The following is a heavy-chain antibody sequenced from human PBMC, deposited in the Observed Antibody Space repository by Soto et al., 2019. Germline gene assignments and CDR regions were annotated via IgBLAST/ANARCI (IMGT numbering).Heavy chain of an antibody. CDR3: ARVSSGWYKIDY. Sequence: GGSLRLSCAASGFTVSSNYMSWVRQAPGKGLEWVSVIYSGGSTYYADSVKGRFTISKDNSKNTLYIQMNSLRAEDTAVYYWARVSSGWYKIDYWGQGTLVTVSS. J-gene: IGHJ4*02. D-gene: IGHD6-19*01. V-gene: IGHV3-53*01. CDR2: IYSGGST. CDR1: GFTVSSNY.